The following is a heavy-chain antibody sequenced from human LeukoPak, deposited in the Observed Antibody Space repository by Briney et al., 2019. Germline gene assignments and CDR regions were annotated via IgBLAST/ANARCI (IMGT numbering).Heavy chain of an antibody. CDR1: GGTLTSYG. D-gene: IGHD6-13*01. J-gene: IGHJ5*02. V-gene: IGHV1-18*01. CDR3: AREPSSSWSPFNWFDP. Sequence: ASVKVSCKASGGTLTSYGISWVRQAPGQGLEWMGWISAYNGNTNYARKLQGRVTMTTDTSTRTAYMELRSLRSDDTAVYYCAREPSSSWSPFNWFDPWGQGTLVTVSS. CDR2: ISAYNGNT.